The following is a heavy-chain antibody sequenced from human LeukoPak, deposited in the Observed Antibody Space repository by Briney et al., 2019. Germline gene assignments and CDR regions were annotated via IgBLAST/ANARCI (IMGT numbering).Heavy chain of an antibody. Sequence: GGSLRLSCAASGFTFRSYEMNWVRQAPGKGLEWVSYISSSGSTIYYADSVKGRFTISRDTAKNSLYLQMNSLRAEDTAVYYCSRRDEKRGVFDFWGQGTMVTVSS. D-gene: IGHD5-24*01. CDR1: GFTFRSYE. J-gene: IGHJ3*01. CDR3: SRRDEKRGVFDF. V-gene: IGHV3-48*03. CDR2: ISSSGSTI.